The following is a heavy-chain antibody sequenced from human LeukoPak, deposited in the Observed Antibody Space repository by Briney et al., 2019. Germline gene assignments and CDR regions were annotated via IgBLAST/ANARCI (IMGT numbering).Heavy chain of an antibody. CDR1: GYTLTSYD. CDR2: MNPNSGNT. Sequence: GASVKVSCKASGYTLTSYDINWVRQAPGQGLEWMGWMNPNSGNTGYAQRFQGRLTLTRDTSISTAYMELSGLRSDDTAVYYCARNVPKTGDFFYWGQGTLVTVSS. D-gene: IGHD7-27*01. J-gene: IGHJ4*02. CDR3: ARNVPKTGDFFY. V-gene: IGHV1-8*02.